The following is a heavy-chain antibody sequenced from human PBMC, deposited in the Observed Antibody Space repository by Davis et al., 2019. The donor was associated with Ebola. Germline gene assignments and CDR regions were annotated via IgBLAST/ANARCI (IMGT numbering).Heavy chain of an antibody. J-gene: IGHJ6*02. CDR1: GYTFTTYG. V-gene: IGHV1-8*01. D-gene: IGHD3-9*01. CDR3: ARGGYFDWLTRWHYYGMDV. CDR2: MNPNSENT. Sequence: ATSVKVSCKASGYTFTTYGIHGVRQATGQGLEWMGWMNPNSENTGYAQKFQGRVTMTRSTSISTAYMELRSLRSEHTAVYYCARGGYFDWLTRWHYYGMDVWGQGTTVTVSS.